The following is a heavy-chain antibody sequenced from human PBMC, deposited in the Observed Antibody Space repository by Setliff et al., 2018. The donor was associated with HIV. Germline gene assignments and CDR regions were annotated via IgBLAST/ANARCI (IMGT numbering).Heavy chain of an antibody. J-gene: IGHJ3*02. CDR3: ARTVPHSAAQDAFDI. D-gene: IGHD4-4*01. Sequence: NPSETLSLTCAVSGYSISTNEWWGWNRQPPGKGLAWIGYISNSGKIYYDPSLNSRVTLSADTSKNQLSLKLTSVTAEDTGVYYCARTVPHSAAQDAFDIWGQGTVVTVSS. V-gene: IGHV4-28*05. CDR1: GYSISTNEW. CDR2: ISNSGKI.